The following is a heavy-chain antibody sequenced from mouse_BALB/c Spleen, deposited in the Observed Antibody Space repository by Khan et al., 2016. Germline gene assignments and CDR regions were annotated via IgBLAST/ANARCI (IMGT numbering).Heavy chain of an antibody. J-gene: IGHJ3*01. CDR2: IRLKSNNYAT. Sequence: EVKLEESGGGLVQPGGSMKLSCVASGFSFSNYWMNWVRQSPEKGLEWVAEIRLKSNNYATHYAESVKGRFTISRDDSKSSVYLQMNNLRAEDTGIYYCTTEFAYWGQGPLVTVSA. CDR3: TTEFAY. CDR1: GFSFSNYW. V-gene: IGHV6-6*02.